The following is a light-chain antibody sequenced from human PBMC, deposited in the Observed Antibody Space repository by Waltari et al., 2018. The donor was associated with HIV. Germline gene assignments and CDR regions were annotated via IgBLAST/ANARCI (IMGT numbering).Light chain of an antibody. CDR1: ASHVGSNF. Sequence: SLLTQPTSVSAAPGQRVTISCSGSASHVGSNFVSWYQHIPGTGPKLLLYDNHQRHAGVPERFSASKTGTSASLDITGLQTADEADYYCVTWDSNVQILLFGGGTKVTVL. J-gene: IGLJ2*01. CDR2: DNH. CDR3: VTWDSNVQILL. V-gene: IGLV1-51*01.